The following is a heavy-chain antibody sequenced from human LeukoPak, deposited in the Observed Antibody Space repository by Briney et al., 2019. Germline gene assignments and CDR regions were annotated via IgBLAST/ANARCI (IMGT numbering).Heavy chain of an antibody. Sequence: ASVKVSCKASGYTFTPYGIHWVRQAPGQRLEWMGWINVDNGSTKYSQKFQGRVTITRDTSASTAYMELSSLRSEDTAVYYCARDQFKSRITMVRGPEGPYYGMGVWGQGTTVTVSS. D-gene: IGHD3-10*01. CDR1: GYTFTPYG. J-gene: IGHJ6*02. CDR2: INVDNGST. CDR3: ARDQFKSRITMVRGPEGPYYGMGV. V-gene: IGHV1-3*01.